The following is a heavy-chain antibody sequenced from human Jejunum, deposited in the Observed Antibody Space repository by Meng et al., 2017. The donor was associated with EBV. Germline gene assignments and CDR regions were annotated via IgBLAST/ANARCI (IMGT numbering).Heavy chain of an antibody. CDR1: GFTFSNYA. CDR3: ARERRGYYAEH. D-gene: IGHD6-25*01. J-gene: IGHJ1*01. CDR2: ISYDGSDE. Sequence: QVQLLEFWGGVVQAGGSLGLSCAASGFTFSNYAMHWVRQAPGKGLEWVALISYDGSDEYYADSVKGRFTISRDSSESTLYLQMNNLRAEDTAIYYCARERRGYYAEHWGQGTLVTVSS. V-gene: IGHV3-30*03.